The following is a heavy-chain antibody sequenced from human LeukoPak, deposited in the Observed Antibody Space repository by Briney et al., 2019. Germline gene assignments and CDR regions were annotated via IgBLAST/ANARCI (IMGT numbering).Heavy chain of an antibody. CDR2: ISSNGGST. V-gene: IGHV3-64*04. CDR1: GFTFSSYA. D-gene: IGHD3-10*01. Sequence: GGSLRLSCSASGFTFSSYAMHWVRQAPGKGLEYVSAISSNGGSTYYADSVKGRFTISRDNSKNTLYLQMNSLRAEDTAVYYCAKDLAELLWFGELSDWGQGTLVTVSS. CDR3: AKDLAELLWFGELSD. J-gene: IGHJ4*02.